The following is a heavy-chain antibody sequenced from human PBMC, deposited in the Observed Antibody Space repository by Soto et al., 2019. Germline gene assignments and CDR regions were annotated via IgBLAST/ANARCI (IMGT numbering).Heavy chain of an antibody. V-gene: IGHV4-30-2*01. CDR3: TRVADY. CDR1: GGSISSGGYS. J-gene: IGHJ4*02. Sequence: QLQLQDSGSGLVKPSQTLSLTCAVSGGSISSGGYSWSWIRQPPGKGLEWIGYIYHSGSTYYNPSLKRRVTISVDRSKNQFSLKLSSVTAADTAVYYCTRVADYWGQGTLVTVSS. CDR2: IYHSGST.